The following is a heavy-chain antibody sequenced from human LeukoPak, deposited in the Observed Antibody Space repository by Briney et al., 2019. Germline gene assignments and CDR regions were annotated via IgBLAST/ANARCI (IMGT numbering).Heavy chain of an antibody. CDR3: ARPYSDYRSHLDY. CDR1: GYTFSDYG. Sequence: GRSLRLSCAASGYTFSDYGMHWVRQAPGKGLEWVAVMWYDGGNKYYADSVKGRFTISRDNSKDTVCLQMNSLRVEDTAVYYCARPYSDYRSHLDYWGQGTLVTVSS. D-gene: IGHD4-11*01. V-gene: IGHV3-33*08. J-gene: IGHJ4*02. CDR2: MWYDGGNK.